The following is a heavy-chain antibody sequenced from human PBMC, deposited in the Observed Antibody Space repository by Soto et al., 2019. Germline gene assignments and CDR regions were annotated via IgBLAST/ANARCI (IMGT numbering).Heavy chain of an antibody. V-gene: IGHV3-21*01. CDR2: ISSSGTYT. CDR1: GFTFSSYT. Sequence: SGFTFSSYTMNWVRQAPGKGLEWVSFISSSGTYTYYADSLKGRFTISRDNAKDSLYLQMNSLRAEDTAVYYCARPHYYYDSSGYYWMNWFDPWGQGTLVTVSS. J-gene: IGHJ5*02. D-gene: IGHD3-22*01. CDR3: ARPHYYYDSSGYYWMNWFDP.